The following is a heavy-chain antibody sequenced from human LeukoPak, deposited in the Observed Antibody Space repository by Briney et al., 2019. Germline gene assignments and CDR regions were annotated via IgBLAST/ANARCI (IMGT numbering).Heavy chain of an antibody. CDR1: GGSISSSSYY. Sequence: SETLSLTCTVSGGSISSSSYYWGWIRQPPGKGLEWIESIYYSGSTYYNPSLKSRVTISVDTSKNQFSLKLSSVTAADTAVYYCARPEYDFWSGYYPGYYMDVWGKGTTVTVSS. CDR3: ARPEYDFWSGYYPGYYMDV. CDR2: IYYSGST. V-gene: IGHV4-39*01. J-gene: IGHJ6*03. D-gene: IGHD3-3*01.